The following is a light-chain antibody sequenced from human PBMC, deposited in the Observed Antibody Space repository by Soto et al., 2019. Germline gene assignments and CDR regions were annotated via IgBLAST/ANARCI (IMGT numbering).Light chain of an antibody. CDR3: QQCGSSPPWD. CDR1: QSVSSSF. CDR2: GAS. Sequence: EIVLTQSPGTLSLSPGERATLSCRASQSVSSSFLDWYQQKPGQAPRLLIYGASNRATGIPDRFSGSGSGTDFTLTISRLEPEDFAVCYCQQCGSSPPWDFGQGTKVDIK. V-gene: IGKV3-20*01. J-gene: IGKJ1*01.